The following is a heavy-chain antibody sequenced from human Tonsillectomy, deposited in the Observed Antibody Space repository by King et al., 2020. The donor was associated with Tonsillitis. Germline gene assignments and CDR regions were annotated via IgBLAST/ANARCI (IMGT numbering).Heavy chain of an antibody. D-gene: IGHD2-15*01. CDR2: INPNSGGT. V-gene: IGHV1-2*02. CDR3: AGGDCSGGTCQLDYFDY. J-gene: IGHJ4*02. CDR1: GYTFTGYY. Sequence: VQLVQSGAEVKPPGASVKVSCKASGYTFTGYYIHWVRQAPGQGLEWMGWINPNSGGTNYAQKFQGRVTMTRDTSISTAYMELSRLTSDDTAVYYCAGGDCSGGTCQLDYFDYWGQGTLVTVSS.